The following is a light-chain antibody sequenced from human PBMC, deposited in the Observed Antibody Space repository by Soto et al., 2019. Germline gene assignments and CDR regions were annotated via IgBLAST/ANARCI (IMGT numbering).Light chain of an antibody. Sequence: EIVLTQSPDTLSLSPGERATLSCRASQSVNSGYIAWYRQKPGQAPKLLIFAVSTRATGIPDRFRGSGSGTDFTLTISRLEPEDFAVYFCHQYGFSPATFGQWTKVDVK. CDR1: QSVNSGY. CDR3: HQYGFSPAT. J-gene: IGKJ1*01. CDR2: AVS. V-gene: IGKV3-20*01.